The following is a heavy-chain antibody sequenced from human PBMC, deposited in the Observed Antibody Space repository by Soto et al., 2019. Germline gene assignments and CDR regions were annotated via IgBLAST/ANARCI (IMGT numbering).Heavy chain of an antibody. Sequence: QVQLAQSGAEVKKPGASVKVSCKASGYTSVSYGISWVRQAAGQGLEWMGWNSAYNGNTNYAQKFQGRVTMTTDTSTSTAYMELRSLRSDDTAVYYCARMRDRSNDYWGQGTLVTVSS. J-gene: IGHJ4*02. CDR3: ARMRDRSNDY. D-gene: IGHD4-4*01. V-gene: IGHV1-18*01. CDR2: NSAYNGNT. CDR1: GYTSVSYG.